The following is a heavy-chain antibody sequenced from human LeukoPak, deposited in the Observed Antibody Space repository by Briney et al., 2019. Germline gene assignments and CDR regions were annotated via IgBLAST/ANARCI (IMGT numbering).Heavy chain of an antibody. D-gene: IGHD6-6*01. J-gene: IGHJ4*02. V-gene: IGHV3-7*01. Sequence: GGSLRLSCAASGFTFSSYSMNWVRQAPGKGLEWVANIKQNGREKYYVDSVKGRFTISRDNAKNSLYLQMNSLRAEDTAVYYCARDLDPSSSPFPYYFDYWGQGTLVTVSS. CDR3: ARDLDPSSSPFPYYFDY. CDR2: IKQNGREK. CDR1: GFTFSSYS.